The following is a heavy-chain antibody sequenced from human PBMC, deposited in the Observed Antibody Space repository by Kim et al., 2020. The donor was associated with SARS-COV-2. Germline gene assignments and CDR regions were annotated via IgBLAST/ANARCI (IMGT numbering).Heavy chain of an antibody. CDR2: IYVGDSDT. CDR1: GFSFSSYW. V-gene: IGHV5-51*01. CDR3: ARSISGTFDS. D-gene: IGHD6-13*01. Sequence: GESLKMSCKGFGFSFSSYWIAWVRQMTGRGLEFMGKIYVGDSDTRYSPSFPGQVTISGDKSDNIAFLQWSSLKASDTAMYYCARSISGTFDSWGQGTLVT. J-gene: IGHJ5*01.